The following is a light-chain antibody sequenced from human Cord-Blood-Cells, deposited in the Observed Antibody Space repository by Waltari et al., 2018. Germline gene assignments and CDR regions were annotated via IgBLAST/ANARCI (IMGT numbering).Light chain of an antibody. CDR3: MQALQTPRT. Sequence: IVMTQSPLSLPVPPGEPASISCRSSQSLLHSNGYNYLDWYLQKPGQSPQLLIYLGSNRASGVPDRFSGSGSGTDFTLKISRVEAEDVGVYYCMQALQTPRTFGPGTKVDIK. CDR1: QSLLHSNGYNY. CDR2: LGS. J-gene: IGKJ3*01. V-gene: IGKV2-28*01.